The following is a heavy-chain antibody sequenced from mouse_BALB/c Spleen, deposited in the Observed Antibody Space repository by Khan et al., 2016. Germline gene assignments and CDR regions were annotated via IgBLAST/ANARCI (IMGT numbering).Heavy chain of an antibody. CDR1: GFTFNTYA. Sequence: EVQLVESGGGLVQPKGSLKLSCAASGFTFNTYAMNWVRQAPGKGLEWVARIRTKSNKYAANYADSVKDRFTISSDDSQSMLYLQMNNLKTEDTAMYYCVGRGNYVGFYAMDYWGQGTSVTVSS. CDR3: VGRGNYVGFYAMDY. CDR2: IRTKSNKYAA. D-gene: IGHD1-1*01. J-gene: IGHJ4*01. V-gene: IGHV10-1*02.